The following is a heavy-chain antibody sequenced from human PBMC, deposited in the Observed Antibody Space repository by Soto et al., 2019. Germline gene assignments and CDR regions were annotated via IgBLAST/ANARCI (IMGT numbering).Heavy chain of an antibody. CDR1: GGTFSSYA. Sequence: QVQLVQSGAEVKKPGSSVKVSCKASGGTFSSYAISWVRQAPGQGLEWMGGIIPIFGTANYAQKFQGRVTITAYDSTSTAYMVLSSLRSEDTAVYYCARLPVRFLHYSYGMDVWGQGIRVTVSS. D-gene: IGHD3-3*01. CDR2: IIPIFGTA. V-gene: IGHV1-69*12. J-gene: IGHJ6*02. CDR3: ARLPVRFLHYSYGMDV.